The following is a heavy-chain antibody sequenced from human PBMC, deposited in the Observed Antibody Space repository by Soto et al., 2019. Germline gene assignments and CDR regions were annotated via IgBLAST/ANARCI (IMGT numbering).Heavy chain of an antibody. J-gene: IGHJ4*02. V-gene: IGHV4-59*01. CDR1: GGSISSYY. D-gene: IGHD3-9*01. CDR2: IYYSGST. CDR3: ARGPYYDILTGYRYYFDY. Sequence: PSETLSLTCTVSGGSISSYYGSWIRQPPGKGLEWIGYIYYSGSTNYNPSLKSRVTISVDTSKNQFSLKLSSVTAADTAVYYCARGPYYDILTGYRYYFDYWGQGTLVTVSS.